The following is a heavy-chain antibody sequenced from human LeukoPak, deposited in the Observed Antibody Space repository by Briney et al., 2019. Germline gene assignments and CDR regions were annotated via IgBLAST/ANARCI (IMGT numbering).Heavy chain of an antibody. CDR1: GDSVSTNSVA. CDR2: RSYRSKWYN. J-gene: IGHJ4*02. Sequence: QTLSLTCAISGDSVSTNSVAWNWIRQSPSRGLESLGSRSYRSKWYNDYAVAVKSRITITPDTSKNQFALQLNSVTPEDTAVYYCAREAESTRFDYWGQGTLVTVSS. V-gene: IGHV6-1*01. D-gene: IGHD2-2*01. CDR3: AREAESTRFDY.